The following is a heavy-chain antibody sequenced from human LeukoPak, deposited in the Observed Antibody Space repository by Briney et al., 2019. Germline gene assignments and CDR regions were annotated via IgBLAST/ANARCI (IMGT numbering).Heavy chain of an antibody. D-gene: IGHD2-2*01. CDR3: ARDSRLFEENYYFDY. V-gene: IGHV3-48*04. Sequence: GGSLRLSCAASGFTFSSYSMNWVRQAPGKGLEWVSYISSSSSTIYYADSVKGRFTISGDNAKNSLYLQMNSLRAEDTAVYYCARDSRLFEENYYFDYWGQGTLVTVSS. CDR1: GFTFSSYS. CDR2: ISSSSSTI. J-gene: IGHJ4*02.